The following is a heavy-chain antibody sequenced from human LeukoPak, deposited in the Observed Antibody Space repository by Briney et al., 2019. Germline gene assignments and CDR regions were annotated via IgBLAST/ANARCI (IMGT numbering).Heavy chain of an antibody. D-gene: IGHD5-18*01. CDR2: IYPCDSDT. V-gene: IGHV5-51*01. J-gene: IGHJ4*02. CDR3: ARHETRYSYGRLPDY. Sequence: GESLKISCKGSGYSFTSYWIGRVRPMPGKGLEWRVIIYPCDSDTRYSPSFQGQVTIAADKSISPAYLQWSSLKASDTAMYYCARHETRYSYGRLPDYWGQGTLVTVSS. CDR1: GYSFTSYW.